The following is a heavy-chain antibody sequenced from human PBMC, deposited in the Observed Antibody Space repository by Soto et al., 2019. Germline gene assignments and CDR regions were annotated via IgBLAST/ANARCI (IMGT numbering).Heavy chain of an antibody. J-gene: IGHJ1*01. Sequence: SETLSLTCAVSSGSISSGGSSWSWIRQPPGKGLEWIGYIYHSGSTYYNPSLKSRVTISVDRSKNQFSLKLSSVTAADTAVYYCARGGSSPPEYFQHWGQGTLVTVSS. D-gene: IGHD1-26*01. V-gene: IGHV4-30-2*01. CDR2: IYHSGST. CDR3: ARGGSSPPEYFQH. CDR1: SGSISSGGSS.